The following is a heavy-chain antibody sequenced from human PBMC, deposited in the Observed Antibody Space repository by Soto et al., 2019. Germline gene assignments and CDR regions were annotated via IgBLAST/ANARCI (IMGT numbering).Heavy chain of an antibody. J-gene: IGHJ4*02. Sequence: XSVKVACKASGYPFTSYGVSWVRQAPGQGLEWMGWISAYNGNTNYAQKLQGRVTMTTDTSTSTAYMELRSLRSDDTAVYYCATDDSSGYCGYWGQRTLVTVSS. CDR3: ATDDSSGYCGY. CDR2: ISAYNGNT. D-gene: IGHD3-22*01. CDR1: GYPFTSYG. V-gene: IGHV1-18*01.